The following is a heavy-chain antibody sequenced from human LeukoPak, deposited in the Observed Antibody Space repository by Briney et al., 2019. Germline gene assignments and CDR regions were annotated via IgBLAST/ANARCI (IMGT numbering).Heavy chain of an antibody. V-gene: IGHV1-46*01. D-gene: IGHD4-23*01. J-gene: IGHJ3*02. CDR1: GYTFTNYY. CDR3: AIVSPMTTVARGQGAFDI. Sequence: ASVKVSFKGFGYTFTNYYMHWVRQAPGQGPEWMGIVNPNDGSTTYAQKLQGRVTMTRDMSTNTVYMELSSLRSDDTAEYFCAIVSPMTTVARGQGAFDIWGQGTMVIVSA. CDR2: VNPNDGST.